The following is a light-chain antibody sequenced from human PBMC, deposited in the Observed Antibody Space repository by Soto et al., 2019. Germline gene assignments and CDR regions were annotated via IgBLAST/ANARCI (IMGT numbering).Light chain of an antibody. J-gene: IGLJ1*01. CDR3: CSYAGSYIYV. CDR2: DVS. V-gene: IGLV2-11*01. Sequence: QSALTQPRSVSGSPGQSVTISCTGTSSDVGAYNHVSWYQQYPGKAPKLTIYDVSKRPSGVPDRFSGSKSGNTASLTISGLQAEDEADYYCCSYAGSYIYVFGTGTKGTVL. CDR1: SSDVGAYNH.